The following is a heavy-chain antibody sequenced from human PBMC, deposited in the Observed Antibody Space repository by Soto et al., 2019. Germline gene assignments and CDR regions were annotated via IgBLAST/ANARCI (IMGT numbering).Heavy chain of an antibody. CDR3: ARDSPHIHCSSKRCYNRVRFDY. V-gene: IGHV1-18*04. D-gene: IGHD2-2*02. CDR1: GYTFTSYG. CDR2: ISAYNGNT. Sequence: GASVKVSCKASGYTFTSYGISWVRQAPGQGLEWMGWISAYNGNTNYAQKLQGRVTMTTDTSTSTAYMELRSLRSDDTAVYYCARDSPHIHCSSKRCYNRVRFDYWGQGTLVTVYS. J-gene: IGHJ4*02.